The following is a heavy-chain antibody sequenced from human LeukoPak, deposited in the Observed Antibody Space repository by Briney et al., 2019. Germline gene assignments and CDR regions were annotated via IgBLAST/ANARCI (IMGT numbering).Heavy chain of an antibody. D-gene: IGHD1-1*01. V-gene: IGHV3-30*03. Sequence: GGSLRLSCAASGFTFSSYGMHWVRQAPGKGLEWVAVISYDGSNKYYADSVKGRFTISRDNSKNTLYLQMNSLRAEDTAVYYCARAGPTGTNDAFDIWGQGTMVTVSS. CDR2: ISYDGSNK. CDR3: ARAGPTGTNDAFDI. CDR1: GFTFSSYG. J-gene: IGHJ3*02.